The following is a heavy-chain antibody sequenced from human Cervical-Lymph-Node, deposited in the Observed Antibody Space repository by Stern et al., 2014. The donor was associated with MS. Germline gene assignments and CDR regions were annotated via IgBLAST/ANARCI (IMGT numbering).Heavy chain of an antibody. CDR1: GYTLTSHY. D-gene: IGHD3/OR15-3a*01. CDR3: ASGTGNKRPTGNY. Sequence: VQLVESGAEVKKPGASVNVSCKASGYTLTSHYMHWVRQAPGQGLEWVGIINPSGDSANYAQNFQGRITMTRDTSTSTVYMELSSLRSEDTALYYCASGTGNKRPTGNYWGQGTLVTVSS. CDR2: INPSGDSA. V-gene: IGHV1-46*01. J-gene: IGHJ4*02.